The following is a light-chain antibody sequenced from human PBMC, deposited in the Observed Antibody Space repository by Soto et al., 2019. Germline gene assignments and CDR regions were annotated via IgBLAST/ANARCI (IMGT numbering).Light chain of an antibody. Sequence: EIVLTQSPVTLSLSPGERATLSCRASQSVSSSYLAWYQQKPGQAPKVLIYRASSRATGIPDRFSGSGSGTEFTLTINGLQPDDFATYYCQQYSSYSPITFGQGTRLEIK. J-gene: IGKJ5*01. CDR3: QQYSSYSPIT. CDR2: RAS. CDR1: QSVSSSY. V-gene: IGKV3-20*01.